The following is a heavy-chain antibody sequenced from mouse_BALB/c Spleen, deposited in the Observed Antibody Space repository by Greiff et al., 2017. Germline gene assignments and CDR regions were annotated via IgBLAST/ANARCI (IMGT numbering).Heavy chain of an antibody. CDR2: ISSGSSTI. CDR1: GFTFSSFG. D-gene: IGHD2-1*01. CDR3: ARGDGNYDWFAY. V-gene: IGHV5-17*02. Sequence: EVKLMESGGGLVQPGGSRKLSCAASGFTFSSFGMHWVRQAPEKGLEWVAYISSGSSTIYYAATVKGRFTIARDNPKNTLFLQMTSLRSEDTAMYYCARGDGNYDWFAYWGQGTLVTVSA. J-gene: IGHJ3*01.